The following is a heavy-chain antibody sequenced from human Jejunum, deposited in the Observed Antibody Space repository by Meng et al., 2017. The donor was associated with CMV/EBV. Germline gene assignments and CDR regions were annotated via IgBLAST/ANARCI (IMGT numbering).Heavy chain of an antibody. CDR2: IDFSGTT. CDR3: ARGWGTTSPWDY. V-gene: IGHV4-59*01. Sequence: CTVSGGSISGYFWNWIRQPPGKAPEWIGNIDFSGTTKYNPSLKSRVTISVDTSKRQFSLKLGSVAAADTAVYYCARGWGTTSPWDYWGQGRLVTVSS. J-gene: IGHJ4*02. D-gene: IGHD3-16*01. CDR1: GGSISGYF.